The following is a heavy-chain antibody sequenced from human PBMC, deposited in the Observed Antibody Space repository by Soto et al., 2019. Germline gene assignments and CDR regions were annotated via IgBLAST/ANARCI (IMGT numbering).Heavy chain of an antibody. V-gene: IGHV3-23*01. J-gene: IGHJ4*02. CDR3: AKKVNSGPGSQYFDY. CDR2: FRSSGDGGTT. CDR1: GFTFSSYS. D-gene: IGHD3-10*01. Sequence: EVQLLESGGGLVQPGGSLRLSCAASGFTFSSYSMSWVRQAPGKGLEWVSGFRSSGDGGTTYYADSVKGRFTISRDNSKNTLFLQLNSLRAEDTAIYYSAKKVNSGPGSQYFDYSGQGTLVTVSS.